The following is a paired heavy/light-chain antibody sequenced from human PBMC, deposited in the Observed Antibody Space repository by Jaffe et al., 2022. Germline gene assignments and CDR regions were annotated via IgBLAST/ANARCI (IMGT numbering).Light chain of an antibody. Sequence: SYELTQPPSVSVSPGQTASITCSGDKLGDKYACWYQQKPGQSPVLVIYQDSKRPSGIPERFSGSNSGNTATLTISGTQAMDEADYYCQAWDSSTAVFGTGTKVTVL. CDR3: QAWDSSTAV. J-gene: IGLJ1*01. CDR2: QDS. CDR1: KLGDKY. V-gene: IGLV3-1*01.
Heavy chain of an antibody. CDR2: IIPIFGTA. J-gene: IGHJ3*02. Sequence: QVQLVQSGAEVKKPGSSVKVSCKASGGTFSSYAISWVRQAPGQGLEWMGGIIPIFGTANYAQKFQGRVTITADESTSTAYMELSSLRSEDTAVYYCARPGGDYGDYDGSIGSTNAFDIWGQGTMVTVSS. V-gene: IGHV1-69*01. CDR3: ARPGGDYGDYDGSIGSTNAFDI. D-gene: IGHD4-17*01. CDR1: GGTFSSYA.